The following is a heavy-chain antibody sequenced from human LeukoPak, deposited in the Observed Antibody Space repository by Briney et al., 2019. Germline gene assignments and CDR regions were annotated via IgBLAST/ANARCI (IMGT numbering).Heavy chain of an antibody. J-gene: IGHJ4*02. CDR3: AKDLPQYYDFWSGYYGGFDY. V-gene: IGHV3-43*02. CDR1: GFTFEDYA. CDR2: ISGNGNNI. D-gene: IGHD3-3*01. Sequence: PGGSLRLSCAASGFTFEDYAMHWVRQGPGKGLEWVSLISGNGNNIYYADSVEGRFTISRDNSKNSLYLQMNSLRTVDTALYYCAKDLPQYYDFWSGYYGGFDYWGQGTLVTVSS.